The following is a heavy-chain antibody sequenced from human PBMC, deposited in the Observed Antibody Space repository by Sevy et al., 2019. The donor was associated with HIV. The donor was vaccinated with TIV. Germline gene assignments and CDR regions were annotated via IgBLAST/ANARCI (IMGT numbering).Heavy chain of an antibody. V-gene: IGHV4-59*13. CDR1: GGSISSYY. J-gene: IGHJ6*02. CDR2: IYYSGST. CDR3: ARDLGEGLRLGGDYYYYGMDV. Sequence: SETLSLTCTVSGGSISSYYWSWIRQPPGKGLEWIGYIYYSGSTNYNPSLKSRVTISVDTSKNRFSLKLSSVTAADTAVYYCARDLGEGLRLGGDYYYYGMDVWGQGTTVTVSS. D-gene: IGHD5-12*01.